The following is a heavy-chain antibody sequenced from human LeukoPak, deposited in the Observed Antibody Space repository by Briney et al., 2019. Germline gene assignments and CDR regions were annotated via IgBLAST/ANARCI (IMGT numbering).Heavy chain of an antibody. D-gene: IGHD1-26*01. CDR1: GFTFSSYS. Sequence: GGFLRLSCAASGFTFSSYSMNWVRQAPGKGLEWVSSISSSSSYIYYADSVKGRFTISRDNAKNSLYLQMNSLRAEDTAVYYCARGATYAYYQDYWGQGTLVTVSS. J-gene: IGHJ4*02. CDR2: ISSSSSYI. V-gene: IGHV3-21*01. CDR3: ARGATYAYYQDY.